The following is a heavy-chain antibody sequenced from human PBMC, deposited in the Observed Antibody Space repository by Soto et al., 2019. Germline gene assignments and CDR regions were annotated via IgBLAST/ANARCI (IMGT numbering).Heavy chain of an antibody. Sequence: QVQLVESGGGVVQPGRSLRLSCAASGFTFSSYAMHWVRQAPGKGLEWVAVISYDGSNKYYADSVKGRFTISRDNSKNTLYLQMNSLRAEDTAVYYCARDGRNFDYWGQGTLVTVSS. CDR2: ISYDGSNK. CDR3: ARDGRNFDY. CDR1: GFTFSSYA. V-gene: IGHV3-30-3*01. J-gene: IGHJ4*02.